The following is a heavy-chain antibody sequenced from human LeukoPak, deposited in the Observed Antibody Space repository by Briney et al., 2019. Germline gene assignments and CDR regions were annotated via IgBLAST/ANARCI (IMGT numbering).Heavy chain of an antibody. V-gene: IGHV3-30*04. J-gene: IGHJ4*02. CDR2: ISYDARNN. CDR1: GFTFSRSA. Sequence: EKSLRLSCAASGFTFSRSAMHWVRQAPGKGLEWVAVISYDARNNYYADSVKGRFTISRDNSKSTLYLQMNSLRPEDTAVYYCAREIVATIGFDYWGQGTLVTVSS. CDR3: AREIVATIGFDY. D-gene: IGHD5-12*01.